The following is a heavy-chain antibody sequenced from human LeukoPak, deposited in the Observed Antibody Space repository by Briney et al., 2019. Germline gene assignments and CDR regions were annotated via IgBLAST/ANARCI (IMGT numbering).Heavy chain of an antibody. CDR1: GFTFSSYS. CDR2: ISSSSSYI. V-gene: IGHV3-21*01. CDR3: ASGPAEEY. Sequence: GGSLRLSCAASGFTFSSYSMNWVRQAPGKGLEWVSSISSSSSYIYHADSVKGRFTISRDNAKNSLYLQMNSLRAEDTAVYYCASGPAEEYWGQGTLVTVSS. J-gene: IGHJ4*02.